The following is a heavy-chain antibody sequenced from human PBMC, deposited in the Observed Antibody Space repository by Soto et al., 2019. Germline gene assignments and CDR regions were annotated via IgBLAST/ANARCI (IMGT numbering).Heavy chain of an antibody. CDR3: ARDPRTAMSYYGMDV. V-gene: IGHV3-20*04. D-gene: IGHD5-18*01. J-gene: IGHJ6*02. CDR2: INYNGNYK. CDR1: GFTFDEFG. Sequence: PGGSLRLSCAASGFTFDEFGMSWVRQVPGKGPEWVASINYNGNYKHYADSVEGRFTISRDNAKNTLYLQMNSLRAEDTAVYYCARDPRTAMSYYGMDVWGQGTTVTVSS.